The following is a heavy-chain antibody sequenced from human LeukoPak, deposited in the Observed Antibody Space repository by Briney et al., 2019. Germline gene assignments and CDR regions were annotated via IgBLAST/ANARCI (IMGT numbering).Heavy chain of an antibody. CDR2: ISYDGSNK. Sequence: PGRSLRLSCAASGFTFSSYAMHWDRQAPGKGLEWVAVISYDGSNKYYADSVKGRFTISRDNSKNTLYLQMNSLRAEDTAVYYCARDGGNFGGYFDYWGQGTLVTVSS. D-gene: IGHD4-23*01. V-gene: IGHV3-30-3*01. CDR1: GFTFSSYA. J-gene: IGHJ4*02. CDR3: ARDGGNFGGYFDY.